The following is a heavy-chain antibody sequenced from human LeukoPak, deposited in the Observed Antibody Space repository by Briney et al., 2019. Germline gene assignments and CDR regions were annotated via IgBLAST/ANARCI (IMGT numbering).Heavy chain of an antibody. V-gene: IGHV3-21*01. CDR2: ITSSSSYT. CDR1: GFTFSTYN. Sequence: GGSLRLSCAASGFTFSTYNMNWVRQAPGKGLEWVSSITSSSSYTFYADSAKGRFTISRDNAKSSLYLQMNSLRAEDTAIYYCARDPYNGNYGDSYYYYMDVWGKGTTVTISS. J-gene: IGHJ6*03. D-gene: IGHD1-26*01. CDR3: ARDPYNGNYGDSYYYYMDV.